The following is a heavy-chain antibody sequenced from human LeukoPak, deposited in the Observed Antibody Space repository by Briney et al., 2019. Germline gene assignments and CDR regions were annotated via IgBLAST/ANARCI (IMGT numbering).Heavy chain of an antibody. D-gene: IGHD4-23*01. J-gene: IGHJ6*02. V-gene: IGHV1-8*01. CDR3: ARVYGGNSYYYYGMDV. CDR1: GYTFTSYD. Sequence: ASVKVSCKASGYTFTSYDINWVRQATGQGLESMGWMNPNSGNTGYAQKFQGRVTMTRNTSISTAYMELSSLRSEDTAVYYCARVYGGNSYYYYGMDVWGQGTTVTVSS. CDR2: MNPNSGNT.